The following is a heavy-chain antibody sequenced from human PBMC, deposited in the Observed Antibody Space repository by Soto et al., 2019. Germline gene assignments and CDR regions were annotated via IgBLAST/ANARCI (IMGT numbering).Heavy chain of an antibody. Sequence: GESLKISCKGSGYSFTIYWIGWVRQMPGKGLEWMGIIYPGDSDTRYSPSFQGQVTISADKSISTAYLQWSSLKASDTAMYYCARISSTSCPXLYFDWLFQNTGDGMDVWGQGTTVTVSS. CDR1: GYSFTIYW. CDR2: IYPGDSDT. CDR3: ARISSTSCPXLYFDWLFQNTGDGMDV. D-gene: IGHD3-9*01. J-gene: IGHJ6*02. V-gene: IGHV5-51*01.